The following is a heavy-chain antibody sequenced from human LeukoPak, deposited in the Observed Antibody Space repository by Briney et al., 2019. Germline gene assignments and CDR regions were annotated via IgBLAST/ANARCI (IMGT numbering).Heavy chain of an antibody. CDR1: GYSFTNYW. CDR2: IYPGDSDT. J-gene: IGHJ4*02. Sequence: KPGESLKISCKGSGYSFTNYWIGWVRQMPGKGLEWMGIIYPGDSDTRYSPSLQGQATVSADKSISTAYLQCSSLKASDTAMYYCARRDGSGGYRGLDYWGQGTLVTVSS. CDR3: ARRDGSGGYRGLDY. D-gene: IGHD3-10*01. V-gene: IGHV5-51*01.